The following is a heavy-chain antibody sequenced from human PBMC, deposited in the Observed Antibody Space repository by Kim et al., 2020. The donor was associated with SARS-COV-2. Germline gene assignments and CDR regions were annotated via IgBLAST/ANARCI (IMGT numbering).Heavy chain of an antibody. D-gene: IGHD3-10*01. J-gene: IGHJ6*02. Sequence: SRVTISVDTSKNQFSLKLSSVTAADTAVYYCARDGYGSGSYSSSYYGMDVWGQGTTVTVSS. CDR3: ARDGYGSGSYSSSYYGMDV. V-gene: IGHV4-59*01.